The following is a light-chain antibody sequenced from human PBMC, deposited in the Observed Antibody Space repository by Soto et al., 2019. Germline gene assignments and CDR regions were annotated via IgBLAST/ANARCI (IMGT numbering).Light chain of an antibody. V-gene: IGKV3-20*01. CDR1: QSVSSSY. J-gene: IGKJ2*01. Sequence: EIVLTQSPGTLSLSPGERATLSCRASQSVSSSYLAWYQQKPGQAPRLLIYGASSRATGIPDRFSGSGSGTDFTITICSLEPEDFAVYYCQLYGSSPPMYTFGQGTKLEIK. CDR3: QLYGSSPPMYT. CDR2: GAS.